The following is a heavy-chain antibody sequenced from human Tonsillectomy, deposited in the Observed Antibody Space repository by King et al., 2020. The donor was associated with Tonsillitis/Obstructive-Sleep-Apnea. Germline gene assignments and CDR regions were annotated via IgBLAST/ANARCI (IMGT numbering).Heavy chain of an antibody. J-gene: IGHJ4*02. V-gene: IGHV3-64D*06. D-gene: IGHD4-17*01. CDR2: ISSNGGTT. Sequence: VQLVESGGGLVQPGGSLRLSCSASGFTFSSYAMHWVRQAPGKGLQYVSAISSNGGTTYYADSVKGRLTISRDNSKNTLYRKMSSLRAEDTAVYYCVKDGNTMTTGRGWIDYWGQGTLVTVPS. CDR3: VKDGNTMTTGRGWIDY. CDR1: GFTFSSYA.